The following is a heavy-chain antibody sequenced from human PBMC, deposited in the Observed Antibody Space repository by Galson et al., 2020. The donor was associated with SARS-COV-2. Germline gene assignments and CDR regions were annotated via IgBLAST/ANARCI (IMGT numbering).Heavy chain of an antibody. D-gene: IGHD3-22*01. V-gene: IGHV4-59*01. CDR3: ARENGYYDSSYAFDI. J-gene: IGHJ3*02. CDR1: GGSISSYY. CDR2: IYYSGST. Sequence: ETSETLSLTCTVSGGSISSYYWSWIRQPPGKGLEWIGYIYYSGSTNYNPSLKSRVTISVDTSKNQFSLKLSSVTAADTAVYYCARENGYYDSSYAFDIWGQGTMVTVSS.